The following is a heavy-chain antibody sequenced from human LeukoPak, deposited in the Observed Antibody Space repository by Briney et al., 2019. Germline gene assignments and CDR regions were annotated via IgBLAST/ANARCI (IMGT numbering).Heavy chain of an antibody. D-gene: IGHD4-17*01. CDR2: INWNGGST. CDR1: GFTFDDYG. CDR3: ARERRWYGDYEWSPDY. V-gene: IGHV3-20*04. Sequence: GGSLRLSCAASGFTFDDYGMSWVRQAPGKGLEWVSGINWNGGSTGYADSVKGRFTISRDNAKNSLYLQMNSLRAEDTALYYCARERRWYGDYEWSPDYWGQGTLVTVSS. J-gene: IGHJ4*02.